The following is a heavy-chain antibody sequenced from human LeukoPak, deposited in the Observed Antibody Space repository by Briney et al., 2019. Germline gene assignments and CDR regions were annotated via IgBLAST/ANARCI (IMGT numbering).Heavy chain of an antibody. V-gene: IGHV4-38-2*02. D-gene: IGHD5-24*01. CDR3: ARHLTGMATIYFDY. Sequence: PSETLSLTCTVSGYSISSGYYWGWIRQPPGKGLEWIGYIYYSGSTNYNPSLKSRVTISVDTSKNQFSLKLSSVTAADTAVYYCARHLTGMATIYFDYWGQGTLVTVSS. CDR1: GYSISSGYY. CDR2: IYYSGST. J-gene: IGHJ4*02.